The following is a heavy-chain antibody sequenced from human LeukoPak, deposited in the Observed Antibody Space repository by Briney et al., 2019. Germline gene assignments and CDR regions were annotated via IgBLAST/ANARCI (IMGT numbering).Heavy chain of an antibody. J-gene: IGHJ4*02. CDR3: VRNVWNFFDS. CDR2: INPSGSTK. D-gene: IGHD1-1*01. Sequence: GGSLRLSCATSGFSFATYWMSWVRQAPGKGLEWVADINPSGSTKIYVDSVKGRFTISRDNAKNSLYLQINSLRAEDTTVYYCVRNVWNFFDSWGQGTLVTVS. V-gene: IGHV3-7*01. CDR1: GFSFATYW.